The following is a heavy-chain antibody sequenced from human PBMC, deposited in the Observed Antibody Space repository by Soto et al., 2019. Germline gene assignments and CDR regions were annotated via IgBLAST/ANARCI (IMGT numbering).Heavy chain of an antibody. D-gene: IGHD5-12*01. V-gene: IGHV1-18*01. CDR2: ISAYNGNT. Sequence: ASVKVSCKASGYTFTSYGISWVRQAPGQGLEWMGWISAYNGNTNYAQKLQGRVTMTRDTSTSTVYMELSSLRSEDTAVYYCAAEGGSGYENDAFDIWGQGTMVTVSS. CDR3: AAEGGSGYENDAFDI. CDR1: GYTFTSYG. J-gene: IGHJ3*02.